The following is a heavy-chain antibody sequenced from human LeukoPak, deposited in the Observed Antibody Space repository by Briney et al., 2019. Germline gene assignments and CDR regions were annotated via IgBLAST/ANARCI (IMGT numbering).Heavy chain of an antibody. V-gene: IGHV1-18*01. CDR2: ISAYNGNT. CDR1: GYTFTSYG. CDR3: ARYSSDYTSDYHYYMDV. D-gene: IGHD3-22*01. J-gene: IGHJ6*03. Sequence: ASVKVSCKASGYTFTSYGISWVRQAPGQGLEWMGWISAYNGNTNYAQKLQGRVTMTTDTSTSTAYMELRSLRSDDTAVYYCARYSSDYTSDYHYYMDVWGKGTTVTVSS.